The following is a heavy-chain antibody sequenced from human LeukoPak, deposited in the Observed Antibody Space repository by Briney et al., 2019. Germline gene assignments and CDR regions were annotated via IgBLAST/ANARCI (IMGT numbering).Heavy chain of an antibody. CDR3: ATSYDMGWLIGY. CDR1: GFTVSSHY. J-gene: IGHJ4*02. Sequence: GGSLRLSCAASGFTVSSHYMSWVRQVPGQGLEWVANIKQDGSEKFYVASVKGRFTISRDNGKSSLYLQMNSLRAEDTALYYCATSYDMGWLIGYWGQGTLVTVSS. V-gene: IGHV3-7*03. CDR2: IKQDGSEK. D-gene: IGHD3/OR15-3a*01.